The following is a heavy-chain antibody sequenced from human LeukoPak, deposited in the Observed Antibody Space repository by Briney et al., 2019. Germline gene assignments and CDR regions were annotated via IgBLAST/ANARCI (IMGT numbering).Heavy chain of an antibody. CDR1: GFTFSSYG. D-gene: IGHD6-13*01. CDR2: ISSSSSYI. J-gene: IGHJ4*02. Sequence: GGSLRLSCAASGFTFSSYGMNWVRQAPGKGLEWVSSISSSSSYIYYADSVKGRFTISRDNAKNSLYLQMNSLRAEDTAVYYCARDPRSSSSYYFDYWGQGTLVTVSS. V-gene: IGHV3-21*01. CDR3: ARDPRSSSSYYFDY.